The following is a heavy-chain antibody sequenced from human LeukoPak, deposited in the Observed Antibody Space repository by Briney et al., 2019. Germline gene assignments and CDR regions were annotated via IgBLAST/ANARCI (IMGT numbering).Heavy chain of an antibody. CDR1: GGTFSSYA. Sequence: ASVKVSCKASGGTFSSYAISWVRQAPGQGLEWMGGIIPIFGTANYAQKFQGRVTITADESTSTAYMELSSLRSEDTAVYYCARSVGHGGAFDIWGQGTMVTVSS. CDR3: ARSVGHGGAFDI. V-gene: IGHV1-69*13. D-gene: IGHD3-16*01. J-gene: IGHJ3*02. CDR2: IIPIFGTA.